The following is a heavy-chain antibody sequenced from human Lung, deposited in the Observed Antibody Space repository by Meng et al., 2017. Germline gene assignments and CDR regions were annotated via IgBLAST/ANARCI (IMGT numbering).Heavy chain of an antibody. V-gene: IGHV4-34*01. CDR2: INHSGST. D-gene: IGHD4-11*01. CDR1: GGSFSDYY. CDR3: ARGPTTMAHDFDY. J-gene: IGHJ4*02. Sequence: QVQLQHWGAGLLKPSETLPLTRVVSGGSFSDYYWSWIRQPPGKGLEWIGEINHSGSTNYNPSLESRATISVDTSQNNLSLKLSSVTAADSAVYYCARGPTTMAHDFDYWGQGTLVTVSS.